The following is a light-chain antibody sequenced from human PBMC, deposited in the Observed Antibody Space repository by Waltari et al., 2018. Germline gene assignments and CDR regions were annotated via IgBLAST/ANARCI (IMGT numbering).Light chain of an antibody. Sequence: QSALTQPASVSGSPGQSITISCTGTSSDVGGYNYVSWYQQHPGKAPKLMIYDVSKRPSGVSNRFSGSKSGTTAYLTSSGLQAEDEADYYCSSYTSSSSWVFGGGTKLTVL. CDR2: DVS. CDR3: SSYTSSSSWV. J-gene: IGLJ3*02. V-gene: IGLV2-14*01. CDR1: SSDVGGYNY.